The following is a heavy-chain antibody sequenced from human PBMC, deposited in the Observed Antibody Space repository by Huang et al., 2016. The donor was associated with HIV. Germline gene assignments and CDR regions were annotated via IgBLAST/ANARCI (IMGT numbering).Heavy chain of an antibody. CDR1: GGTFSSYA. D-gene: IGHD2-15*01. Sequence: QVQLVQSGAEVKKPGSSVKVSCKASGGTFSSYAISWVRQAPGQGLEWMGGISPICGTANDAQKFQDRVTITADESTSTAYMELSSLRSEDTAVYYCAREGYCSGSSCYAPYFDYWGQGTLVTVSS. V-gene: IGHV1-69*13. J-gene: IGHJ4*02. CDR2: ISPICGTA. CDR3: AREGYCSGSSCYAPYFDY.